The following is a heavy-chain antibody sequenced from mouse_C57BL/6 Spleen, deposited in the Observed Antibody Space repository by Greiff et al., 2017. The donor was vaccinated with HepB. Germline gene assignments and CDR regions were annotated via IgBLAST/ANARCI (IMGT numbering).Heavy chain of an antibody. Sequence: DVKLVESEGGLVQPGRSMKLSCTASGFTFSDYYMAWVRQVPEKGLEWVANINYDGSSTYYLDSLKSRFIISRDNAKNILYLQMSSLKSEDTATYYCAREYDYDEGAMDYWGQGTSVTVSS. J-gene: IGHJ4*01. V-gene: IGHV5-16*01. CDR3: AREYDYDEGAMDY. D-gene: IGHD2-4*01. CDR2: INYDGSST. CDR1: GFTFSDYY.